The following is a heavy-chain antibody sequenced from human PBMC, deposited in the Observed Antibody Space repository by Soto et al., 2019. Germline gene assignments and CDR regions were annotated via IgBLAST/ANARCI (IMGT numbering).Heavy chain of an antibody. J-gene: IGHJ5*02. CDR3: ATVAYSGSFFAH. Sequence: EVQLVQSGGGLVQPGGSLRLSCAAAGFTFSSYWMYWVRQAPGKGLVWVSRINGDGSSTTYAESVKGRFTISRDNAQNTLYLQINSLSAEDTAVYYCATVAYSGSFFAHWGQGTLVTVSS. CDR2: INGDGSST. CDR1: GFTFSSYW. V-gene: IGHV3-74*01. D-gene: IGHD1-26*01.